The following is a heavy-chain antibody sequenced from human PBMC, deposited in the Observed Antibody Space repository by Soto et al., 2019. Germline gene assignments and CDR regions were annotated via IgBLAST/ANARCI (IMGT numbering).Heavy chain of an antibody. V-gene: IGHV3-21*01. D-gene: IGHD5-18*01. J-gene: IGHJ6*02. CDR3: ARDMDTAMAGYYYYGMDV. CDR2: ISSSSSYI. CDR1: GFTFSSYS. Sequence: GGSLRLSCAASGFTFSSYSMNWVRQAPGKGLEWVSSISSSSSYIYYADSVKGRFTISRDNAKNSLYLQMNSLRAEDTAAYYCARDMDTAMAGYYYYGMDVWGQGTTVTVSS.